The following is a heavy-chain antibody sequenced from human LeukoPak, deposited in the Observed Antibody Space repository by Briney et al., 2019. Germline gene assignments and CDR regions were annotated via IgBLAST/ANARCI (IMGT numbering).Heavy chain of an antibody. CDR1: GYTFTSYD. Sequence: GASVKVSCKASGYTFTSYDINWVRQATGQGLEWMGWMNPNSGNTGYAQKFQGRVTITRNTSISTAYMELSSLRSEDTAVYYCARLSVTTTPEGLWKGFSTKGAFDIWGQGTMVTVSS. D-gene: IGHD4-17*01. J-gene: IGHJ3*02. V-gene: IGHV1-8*03. CDR3: ARLSVTTTPEGLWKGFSTKGAFDI. CDR2: MNPNSGNT.